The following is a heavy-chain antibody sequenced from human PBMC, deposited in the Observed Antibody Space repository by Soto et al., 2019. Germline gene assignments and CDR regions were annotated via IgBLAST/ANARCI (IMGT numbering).Heavy chain of an antibody. V-gene: IGHV3-23*01. CDR3: VKDKYCSSTNCHSAMDV. D-gene: IGHD2-2*01. CDR2: ISGSGDRT. CDR1: GFTFSRYA. Sequence: GGSLRLSCAASGFTFSRYAMAWVRQTPGKRLDWVAVISGSGDRTNFADSVKGRFTISRDNSKDTLYLQMNSLRAEDTALYYCVKDKYCSSTNCHSAMDVWGQGTTVTVSS. J-gene: IGHJ6*02.